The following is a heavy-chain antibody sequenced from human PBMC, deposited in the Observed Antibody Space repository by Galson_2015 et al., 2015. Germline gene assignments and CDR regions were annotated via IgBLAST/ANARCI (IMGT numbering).Heavy chain of an antibody. Sequence: SLRLSCAASGFTFTNYWMNWVRQAPGKGLEWLANIKPDGSDRYYVDSVKGRFTISRDNAKNSLYLQMNSLRAEDTAVYYCARDFIAAGGLDVWGQGTTVTVSS. CDR1: GFTFTNYW. V-gene: IGHV3-7*03. D-gene: IGHD3-16*02. CDR3: ARDFIAAGGLDV. CDR2: IKPDGSDR. J-gene: IGHJ6*02.